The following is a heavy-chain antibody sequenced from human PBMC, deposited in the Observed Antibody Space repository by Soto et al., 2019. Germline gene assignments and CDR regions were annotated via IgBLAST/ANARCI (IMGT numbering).Heavy chain of an antibody. J-gene: IGHJ6*02. V-gene: IGHV3-30-3*01. D-gene: IGHD6-19*01. CDR2: ISYDGSNK. CDR3: AQWLANTYYYYGMDV. CDR1: GFTFSIYA. Sequence: GGSLRLSCAASGFTFSIYAMHWVRQAPGKGLEWVAVISYDGSNKYYADSVKGRFTISRDNSKNTLYPQMNSLRAEDTAVYYCAQWLANTYYYYGMDVWGQGTTVTVSS.